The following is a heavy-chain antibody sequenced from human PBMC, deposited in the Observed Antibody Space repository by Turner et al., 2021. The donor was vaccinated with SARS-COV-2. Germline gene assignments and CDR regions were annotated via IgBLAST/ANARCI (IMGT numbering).Heavy chain of an antibody. CDR3: AKGGWGAFDY. J-gene: IGHJ4*02. V-gene: IGHV3-23*01. CDR2: ISGCGVTT. Sequence: EVQLLESGGGLVQPGGSLRLSCAASGITSTSYSMSWVRQAPGKGLEWVSSISGCGVTTYYADSVKGRFTISRDSFNNMVYLQMNSLRADDMAVYYCAKGGWGAFDYWGQGILVIVSS. D-gene: IGHD3-16*01. CDR1: GITSTSYS.